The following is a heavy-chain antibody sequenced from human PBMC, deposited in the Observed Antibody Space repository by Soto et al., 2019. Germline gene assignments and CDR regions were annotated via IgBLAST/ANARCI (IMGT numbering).Heavy chain of an antibody. V-gene: IGHV4-59*01. J-gene: IGHJ5*02. D-gene: IGHD2-15*01. CDR2: IYYSGST. CDR3: ARGYCSGGSCQSDWFDH. CDR1: GGSISSYY. Sequence: PSETLSLTCTVSGGSISSYYWSWIRQPPGKGLEWIGYIYYSGSTNYNPSLKSRVTISVDTSKNQFSLKLSSVTAAGTAVYYCARGYCSGGSCQSDWFDHWGQGTLVTVSS.